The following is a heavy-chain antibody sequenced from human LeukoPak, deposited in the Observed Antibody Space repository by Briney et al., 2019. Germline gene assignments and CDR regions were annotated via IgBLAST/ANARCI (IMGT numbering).Heavy chain of an antibody. J-gene: IGHJ5*02. Sequence: PSETLSLTCTVSGGSISSSSYYWGWIRQPQGKGLGWIGSIYYSGSTYYNPSLKSRVTISVDTSKNQFSLKLSSVTAADTAVYYCASIAAAGTGWFDPWGQGTLVTVSS. CDR3: ASIAAAGTGWFDP. V-gene: IGHV4-39*07. CDR1: GGSISSSSYY. CDR2: IYYSGST. D-gene: IGHD6-13*01.